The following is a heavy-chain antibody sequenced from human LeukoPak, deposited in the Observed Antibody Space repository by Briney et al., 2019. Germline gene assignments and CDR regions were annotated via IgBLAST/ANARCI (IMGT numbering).Heavy chain of an antibody. D-gene: IGHD3-10*01. J-gene: IGHJ3*01. CDR1: GGSISSYY. Sequence: SETLSLTCTVSGGSISSYYWSWIRQPPEKGLEWIGYIYYSGSANYNPSLKSRVTISVDTSKNQFSLKLSSVTDADTAVYYCARVGKARGFLWGQGTMVTVSS. V-gene: IGHV4-59*01. CDR2: IYYSGSA. CDR3: ARVGKARGFL.